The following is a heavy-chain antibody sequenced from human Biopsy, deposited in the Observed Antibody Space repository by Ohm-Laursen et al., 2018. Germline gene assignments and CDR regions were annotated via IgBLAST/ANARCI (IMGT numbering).Heavy chain of an antibody. D-gene: IGHD3-16*02. CDR1: GFPFSDYY. V-gene: IGHV3-11*01. Sequence: SLRLSCAASGFPFSDYYMRWIRQAPGKGLDWVSYISDGGTTIYYADSVKGRFTISRDNAKNSLYLQMNNLRTEDTALYYCAKDNLPPARGPLNYYFYGMDVWGQGTTVTVS. CDR2: ISDGGTTI. CDR3: AKDNLPPARGPLNYYFYGMDV. J-gene: IGHJ6*02.